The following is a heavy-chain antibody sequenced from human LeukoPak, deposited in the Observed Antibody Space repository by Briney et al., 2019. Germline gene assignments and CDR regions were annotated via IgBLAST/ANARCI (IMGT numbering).Heavy chain of an antibody. V-gene: IGHV4-59*01. D-gene: IGHD1-26*01. Sequence: PSETLSLTCSVSGVSISTYYWIWIRQPPAKGLEWMGFFSYSGSTKYNPSLRSRVTMSVDTSKNQFSLKLSSVTAADTAVYYCARMYSGTSYYFDYWGQGTLVTVSS. CDR2: FSYSGST. CDR1: GVSISTYY. J-gene: IGHJ4*02. CDR3: ARMYSGTSYYFDY.